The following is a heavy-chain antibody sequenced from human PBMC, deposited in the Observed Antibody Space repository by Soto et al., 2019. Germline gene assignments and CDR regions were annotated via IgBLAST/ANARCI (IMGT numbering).Heavy chain of an antibody. D-gene: IGHD2-15*01. CDR2: INAGNGNT. CDR1: GYTFTSYA. Sequence: ASVKVSCKASGYTFTSYAMHWVRQAPGQRLEWMGWINAGNGNTKYSQKFQGRVTITRDTSASTAYMELSSLRSEDTAVYYCARVRTVVSRLDYYYGMDVWGQGTTVTLSS. J-gene: IGHJ6*02. CDR3: ARVRTVVSRLDYYYGMDV. V-gene: IGHV1-3*01.